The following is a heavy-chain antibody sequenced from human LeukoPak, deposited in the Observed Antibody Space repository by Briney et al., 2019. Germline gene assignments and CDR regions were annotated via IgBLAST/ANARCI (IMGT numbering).Heavy chain of an antibody. J-gene: IGHJ4*02. CDR1: GGSISSYY. CDR3: ARGNERGSSGYYSY. D-gene: IGHD3-22*01. Sequence: PSETLSLTCTVSGGSISSYYWSWIRQPAGKGLEWIGRIYTSGSTNYNPSLKSRVTMSVDTSKNQFSLKLSSVTAADTAVYYCARGNERGSSGYYSYWGQGTLVTVSS. V-gene: IGHV4-4*07. CDR2: IYTSGST.